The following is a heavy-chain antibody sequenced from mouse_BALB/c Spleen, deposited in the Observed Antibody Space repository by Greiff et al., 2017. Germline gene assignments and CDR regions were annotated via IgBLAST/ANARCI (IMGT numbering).Heavy chain of an antibody. V-gene: IGHV3-6*02. J-gene: IGHJ1*01. CDR3: ARVPIYYYGSSYPDWYFDV. CDR1: GYSITSGYY. CDR2: ISYDGSN. Sequence: EVKLVESGPGLVKPSKSLSLTCSVTGYSITSGYYWNWIRQFPGNKLEWMGYISYDGSNNYNPSLKNRISITRDTSKNQFFLKLNSVTTEDTATYYCARVPIYYYGSSYPDWYFDVWGAGTTVTVSS. D-gene: IGHD1-1*01.